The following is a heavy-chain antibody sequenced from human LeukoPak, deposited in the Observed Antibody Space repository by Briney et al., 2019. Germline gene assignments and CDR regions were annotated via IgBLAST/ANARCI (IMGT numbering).Heavy chain of an antibody. J-gene: IGHJ3*02. V-gene: IGHV3-20*04. CDR3: ARGDCGSYYCAFDI. CDR1: GFTFSSYG. CDR2: INWNGGST. Sequence: GGSLRLSCAASGFTFSSYGMSWVRQAPGKGLEWASGINWNGGSTGYADSVKGRFTISRDNAKNSLYLQMNSLRAEDTALYYCARGDCGSYYCAFDIWGQGTMATVSS. D-gene: IGHD1-26*01.